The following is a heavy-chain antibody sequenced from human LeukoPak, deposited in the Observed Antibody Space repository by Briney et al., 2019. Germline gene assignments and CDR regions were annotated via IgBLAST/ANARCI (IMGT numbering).Heavy chain of an antibody. CDR1: GSTFSSYW. D-gene: IGHD3-22*01. CDR3: ARDFDYDSSGYYFDY. CDR2: INTDGSST. J-gene: IGHJ4*02. Sequence: GGSLRLSCAASGSTFSSYWMHWVRQAPGKGLVWVSRINTDGSSTSYADSVKGRFTISRDNAKNTLYLQMNSLRAEDTAVYYCARDFDYDSSGYYFDYWGQGTLVTVSS. V-gene: IGHV3-74*01.